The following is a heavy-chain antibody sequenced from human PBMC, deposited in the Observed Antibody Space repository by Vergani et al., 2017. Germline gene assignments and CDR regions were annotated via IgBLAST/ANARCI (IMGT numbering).Heavy chain of an antibody. CDR1: GGSISSGGYS. V-gene: IGHV4-30-2*01. Sequence: QLQLQESGSGLVKPSQTLSLTCAVSGGSISSGGYSWSWIRQPPGKGLEWIGYIYHSGSTYYNPSLKSRVTISVDRSNNQFSLKRSSLTAADTAVYYCASRDQLTMGMDVWGQGTTVTVSS. CDR2: IYHSGST. J-gene: IGHJ6*02. CDR3: ASRDQLTMGMDV. D-gene: IGHD1/OR15-1a*01.